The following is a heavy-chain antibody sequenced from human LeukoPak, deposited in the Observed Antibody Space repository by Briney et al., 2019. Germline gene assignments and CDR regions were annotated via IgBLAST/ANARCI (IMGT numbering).Heavy chain of an antibody. CDR2: INNKANSYTT. CDR3: ARELISSSTIWRAFDM. J-gene: IGHJ3*02. D-gene: IGHD2-2*01. CDR1: GFTFSDHY. Sequence: PGGSLRLSCVASGFTFSDHYMDWVRQAPGQGLEWVGRINNKANSYTTEYAASVKGRFTISRDDSEYSLFLQMNSLKTEDTAVYYCARELISSSTIWRAFDMWGQGTMVTVSS. V-gene: IGHV3-72*01.